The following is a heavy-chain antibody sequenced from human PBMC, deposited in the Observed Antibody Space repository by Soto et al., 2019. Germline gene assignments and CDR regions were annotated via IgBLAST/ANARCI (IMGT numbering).Heavy chain of an antibody. CDR3: AIPARGDDYSA. V-gene: IGHV3-7*01. D-gene: IGHD4-4*01. Sequence: EIQLVESGGGLVQPGGSLRLSCAASGFTFRNYWMNWARQAPGKGLEWVANIKQDGSEIYYVDAVKGRFTISRDNAENSLYRQMNSLRAEDTAVYYCAIPARGDDYSAWGQGTLVTVSS. J-gene: IGHJ1*01. CDR2: IKQDGSEI. CDR1: GFTFRNYW.